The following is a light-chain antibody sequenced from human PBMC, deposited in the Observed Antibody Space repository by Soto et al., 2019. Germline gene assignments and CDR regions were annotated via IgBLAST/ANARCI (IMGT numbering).Light chain of an antibody. CDR3: QQRSTWPPIT. V-gene: IGKV3-11*01. CDR1: QSVSSY. CDR2: DAS. Sequence: EIVLTQSPDTLSXSPGXRXXLXXXXSQSVSSYLAWYQQKPGQAPRLLIYDASNRATGIPARFSGSGSGTDFTLTISSLEPEDFAVYYCQQRSTWPPITFGQGTRLEI. J-gene: IGKJ5*01.